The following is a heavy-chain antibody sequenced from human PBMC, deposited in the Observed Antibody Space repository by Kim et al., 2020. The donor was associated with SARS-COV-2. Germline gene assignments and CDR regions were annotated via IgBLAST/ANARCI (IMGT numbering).Heavy chain of an antibody. V-gene: IGHV3-23*01. Sequence: GGSLRLSCAASGFTFSSYAMSWVRQAQGKGLEWVSAVSGSGGSTYYADPAKGRFTISRDNSKNTLYLQMKSLRAEETAVYYCAKDGYYYDSSGYDPNWFDPRGQRTLVTVSS. CDR1: GFTFSSYA. J-gene: IGHJ5*02. CDR3: AKDGYYYDSSGYDPNWFDP. CDR2: VSGSGGST. D-gene: IGHD3-22*01.